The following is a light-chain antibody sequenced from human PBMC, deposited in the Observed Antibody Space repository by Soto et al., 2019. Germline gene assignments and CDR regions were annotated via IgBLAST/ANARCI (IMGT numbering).Light chain of an antibody. CDR1: QSVSSY. CDR2: DAS. CDR3: QQYTNWPWT. Sequence: VLTQSPATLSLSPGERATLSCRASQSVSSYLAWYQQKHGQAPRLLIYDASNRATGIPARFSGSGSGTELTITISSLQSEDFELYYCQQYTNWPWTFGQGTKVDIK. J-gene: IGKJ1*01. V-gene: IGKV3-11*01.